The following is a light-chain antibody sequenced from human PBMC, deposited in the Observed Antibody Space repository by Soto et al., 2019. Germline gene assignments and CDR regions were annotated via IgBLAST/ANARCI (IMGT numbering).Light chain of an antibody. V-gene: IGLV1-44*01. J-gene: IGLJ2*01. Sequence: QSVLTQPPSASGAPGQGISISCSGSSSNIGGNSVSGYRQVTGTAPTLLIFSHHQRPSGVPDRFSGSKSGTSASLPISGLQSEDAADYYCSTWDDRLRGLVFGVGTKLTVL. CDR3: STWDDRLRGLV. CDR1: SSNIGGNS. CDR2: SHH.